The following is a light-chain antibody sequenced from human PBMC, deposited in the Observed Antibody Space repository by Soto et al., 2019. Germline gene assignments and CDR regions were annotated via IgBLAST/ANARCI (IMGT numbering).Light chain of an antibody. CDR2: GAS. Sequence: EIVLTQSPGTLSLSPGERATLSCRASQSVSSNYLAWYQQKPGQAPRLLIYGASSRATGIPDRFSGSGSGTDFTHTISRLEPEDFAVYYCQHYVSSPWTFGQGTKVEIK. CDR3: QHYVSSPWT. J-gene: IGKJ1*01. V-gene: IGKV3-20*01. CDR1: QSVSSNY.